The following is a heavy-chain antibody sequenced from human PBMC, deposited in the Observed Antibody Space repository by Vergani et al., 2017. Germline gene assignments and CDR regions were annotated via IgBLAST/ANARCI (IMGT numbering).Heavy chain of an antibody. D-gene: IGHD2-2*03. CDR2: IYYSGST. V-gene: IGHV4-59*01. J-gene: IGHJ6*02. CDR3: ARVDGEYVMYV. Sequence: QVQLQESGPGLVKPSETLPLTCTVSGGSISSNYWSWIRQPPGKGLDWIGYIYYSGSTNYNPSRKSRVTISVDTSKNQFSLKLSSVTAADTSVYYCARVDGEYVMYVWGQGTTVTVSS. CDR1: GGSISSNY.